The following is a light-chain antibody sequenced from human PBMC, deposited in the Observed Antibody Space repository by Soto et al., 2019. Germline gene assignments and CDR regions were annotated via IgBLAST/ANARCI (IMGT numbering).Light chain of an antibody. Sequence: QSALTQPASVSGSPGQSINISCTGTTSDVGGYNFVSWYQQHPGKAPKLMIYKVNNRPSGVSNRFSGSKSGSTASLTISGLQAEDEADYYCISYTSRSTWVFGGGTKLTVL. CDR3: ISYTSRSTWV. J-gene: IGLJ3*02. V-gene: IGLV2-14*01. CDR1: TSDVGGYNF. CDR2: KVN.